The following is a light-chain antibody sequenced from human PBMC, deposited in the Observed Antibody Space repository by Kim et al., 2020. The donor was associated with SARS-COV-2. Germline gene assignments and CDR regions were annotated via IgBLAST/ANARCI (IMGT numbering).Light chain of an antibody. V-gene: IGKV1-8*01. CDR1: EDIKSY. CDR3: QKYYCNAFT. CDR2: AAS. J-gene: IGKJ2*01. Sequence: AIRMTQSPSSLSASIGDSVTITCRASEDIKSYLAWYKQQPGKAPKLLIYAASTLQSGVPSRFGGSGYVTDFTLTITSLQSEDFATNYCQKYYCNAFTCGKGNNVEI.